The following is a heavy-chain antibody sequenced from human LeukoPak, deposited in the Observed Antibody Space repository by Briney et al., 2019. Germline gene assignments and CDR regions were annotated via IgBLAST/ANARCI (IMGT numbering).Heavy chain of an antibody. D-gene: IGHD3-9*01. V-gene: IGHV3-21*01. Sequence: GGSLRLSCAASGFTFSSYSMNWVRQAPGKGLEWVSSISSSSSYIYYADSVKGRFTISRDNAKNSLYLQMNSLRAEDTAVYYCARGEPAYYDVLTGYYVFDYWGQGTLVAVSS. CDR2: ISSSSSYI. CDR3: ARGEPAYYDVLTGYYVFDY. CDR1: GFTFSSYS. J-gene: IGHJ4*02.